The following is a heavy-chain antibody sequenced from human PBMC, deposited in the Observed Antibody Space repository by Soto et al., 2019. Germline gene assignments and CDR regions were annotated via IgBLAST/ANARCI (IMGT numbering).Heavy chain of an antibody. J-gene: IGHJ4*02. D-gene: IGHD6-19*01. CDR3: ARETPGAGHLDY. Sequence: SETLSLTCTVSGGSISGYYWKWFRQPPGKGLEWIGYIYYSGSTNYNPSLKSRVTMSVDTSKNQFSLKLSSVTAADTAVYYCARETPGAGHLDYWGQGALVTVS. CDR1: GGSISGYY. V-gene: IGHV4-59*01. CDR2: IYYSGST.